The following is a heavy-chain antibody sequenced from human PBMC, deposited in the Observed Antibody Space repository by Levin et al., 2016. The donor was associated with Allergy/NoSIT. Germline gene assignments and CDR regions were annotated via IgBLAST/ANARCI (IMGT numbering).Heavy chain of an antibody. J-gene: IGHJ6*02. CDR2: MSNTGAAT. V-gene: IGHV3-11*03. CDR3: AKSPTHDGDFIFGQTYYRYGMDL. CDR1: GFAFTDYY. D-gene: IGHD4-17*01. Sequence: GESLKISCVASGFAFTDYYMSWVRQTPEKGLEWISYMSNTGAATNYAASVKGRFTVSRDVSRNSLSLQMNNLRVEDAGVYYCAKSPTHDGDFIFGQTYYRYGMDLWGQGTTVIVSS.